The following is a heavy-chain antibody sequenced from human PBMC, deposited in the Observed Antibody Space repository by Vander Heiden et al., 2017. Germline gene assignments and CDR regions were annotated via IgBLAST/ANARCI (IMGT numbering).Heavy chain of an antibody. CDR2: ISYDGSNK. CDR1: GFTFSSYA. D-gene: IGHD1-26*01. CDR3: ARWVGATWVVDY. Sequence: QVQLVESGGGVVQPGRSLRLSCAASGFTFSSYAMHWVRQAPGKGLEWVAVISYDGSNKYYADSVKGRFTISRDNSKNTLYLQMNSLRAEDTAVYYCARWVGATWVVDYWGQGTLVTVSS. V-gene: IGHV3-30-3*01. J-gene: IGHJ4*02.